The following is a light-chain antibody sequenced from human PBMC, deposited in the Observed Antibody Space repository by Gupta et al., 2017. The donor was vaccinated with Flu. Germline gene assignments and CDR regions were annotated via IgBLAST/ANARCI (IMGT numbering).Light chain of an antibody. CDR1: QSISRN. J-gene: IGKJ5*01. V-gene: IGKV3-15*01. Sequence: EIVMTQSPDTLSVSPGERATLSFIASQSISRNLAWYQHKPGLAPRPLISGASTRATGIADRFSGSGYGKEFTLTISSRESEDSAVYYFQQNDYWPPITFGQGTRLEIK. CDR3: QQNDYWPPIT. CDR2: GAS.